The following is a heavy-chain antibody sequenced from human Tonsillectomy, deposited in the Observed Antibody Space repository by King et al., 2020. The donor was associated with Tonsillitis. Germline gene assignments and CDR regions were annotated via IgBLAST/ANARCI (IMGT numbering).Heavy chain of an antibody. CDR1: GFRFITSA. CDR2: IFVGSGDT. V-gene: IGHV1-58*02. Sequence: QLVQSGPEVKKPGTSVKVSCKASGFRFITSAMQWLRQARGQRLEWIGWIFVGSGDTNYAQKFQDRVTITRDMSTGMAYMELSGLRSEDTAVYYCAAGLQADVTPGDFWGQGTLVTVSS. J-gene: IGHJ4*02. D-gene: IGHD4-23*01. CDR3: AAGLQADVTPGDF.